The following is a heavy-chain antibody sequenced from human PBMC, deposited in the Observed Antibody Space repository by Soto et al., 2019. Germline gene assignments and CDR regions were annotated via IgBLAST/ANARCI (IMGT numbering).Heavy chain of an antibody. V-gene: IGHV3-23*01. D-gene: IGHD1-26*01. Sequence: PGGSLRLSCAASGFTFSSYALSWVRQAPGKGLEWVSGISGSGGGTNYADSVKGRFTISRDNSKNKLFLQMNSLRADDTAVYYCAKDLISGYRGSFIDHWGQGTLVTVSS. CDR3: AKDLISGYRGSFIDH. CDR2: ISGSGGGT. J-gene: IGHJ4*02. CDR1: GFTFSSYA.